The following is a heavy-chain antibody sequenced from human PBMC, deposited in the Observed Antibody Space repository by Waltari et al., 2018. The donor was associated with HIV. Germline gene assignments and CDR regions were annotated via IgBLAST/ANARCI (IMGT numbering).Heavy chain of an antibody. V-gene: IGHV1-18*01. Sequence: GAEVKKPGASVKVSCKASGSTFTRYGISWVRQAPGQGLEWMGWISAYNGNTNYAQKLQGRVTMTTNTATRTACMELRSLRSDGTAVYDCARDHNTMVRGVIGGYWGQGTLVTVSS. D-gene: IGHD3-10*01. CDR2: ISAYNGNT. CDR1: GSTFTRYG. J-gene: IGHJ4*02. CDR3: ARDHNTMVRGVIGGY.